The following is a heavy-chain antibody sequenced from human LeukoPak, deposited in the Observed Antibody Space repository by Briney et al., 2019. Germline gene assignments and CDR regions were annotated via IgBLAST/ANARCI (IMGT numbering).Heavy chain of an antibody. Sequence: GGSLRLSCTVSGLILSDQFIDWVRQAPGKGLEWVSAISGSGGSTYYADSVKGRFTISRDNSKNTLYLQMNSLRAEDTAVYYCAKSRSRRTYNWFDPWGQGTLVTVSS. V-gene: IGHV3-23*01. CDR2: ISGSGGST. J-gene: IGHJ5*02. CDR1: GLILSDQF. D-gene: IGHD1-7*01. CDR3: AKSRSRRTYNWFDP.